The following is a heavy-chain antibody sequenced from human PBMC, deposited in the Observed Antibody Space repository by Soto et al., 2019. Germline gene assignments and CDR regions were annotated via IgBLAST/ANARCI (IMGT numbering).Heavy chain of an antibody. Sequence: QVQLEQSGAEVQKPGSSVRVSCKASGGPFSNDIITWVRQAPGQGLEWMGRIIPLLTTSTYAQKFQGRLTITADRSTGTAYMDLKNLTSADTAVYYCARDSPIGSTFSGYDAIDYWGQGTRITVSS. V-gene: IGHV1-69*08. CDR1: GGPFSNDI. CDR3: ARDSPIGSTFSGYDAIDY. J-gene: IGHJ4*02. D-gene: IGHD5-12*01. CDR2: IIPLLTTS.